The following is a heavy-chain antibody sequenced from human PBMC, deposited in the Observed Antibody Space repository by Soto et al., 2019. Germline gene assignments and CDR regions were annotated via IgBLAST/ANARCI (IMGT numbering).Heavy chain of an antibody. Sequence: GGSLRLSCVASKFTFSNYWMTWVRQAPGKGLEWVANIKEDGSEKYYVDSVKGRFTISRDNAKNSLYLQMNSLRAEDTAVYYCARDPTPWGQGTLVTVSS. J-gene: IGHJ5*02. CDR2: IKEDGSEK. CDR3: ARDPTP. V-gene: IGHV3-7*01. CDR1: KFTFSNYW.